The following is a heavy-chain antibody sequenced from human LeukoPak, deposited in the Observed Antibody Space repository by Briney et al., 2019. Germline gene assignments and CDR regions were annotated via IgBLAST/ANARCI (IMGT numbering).Heavy chain of an antibody. J-gene: IGHJ3*02. CDR3: ATITFGGVIVPPAFDI. Sequence: SETLFLTCTVSGGSISSSSYYWGWIRQPPGKGLEWIGSIYYSGSTYYNPSLKSRVTISVDTSKNQFSLKLSSVTAADTAVYYCATITFGGVIVPPAFDIWGQGTMVTVSS. CDR1: GGSISSSSYY. CDR2: IYYSGST. V-gene: IGHV4-39*07. D-gene: IGHD3-16*02.